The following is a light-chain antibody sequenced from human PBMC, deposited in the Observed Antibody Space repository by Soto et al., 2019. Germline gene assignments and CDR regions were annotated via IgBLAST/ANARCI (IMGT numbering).Light chain of an antibody. CDR2: GAS. CDR3: QEYGSSRT. Sequence: EIVLTQSPGTLSFSPGESATLSCRASQSVSSSSYLAWYQQKPGQAPRLLIYGASSRATGIPDRFSGSGAGTDFTLTIGRLEPEDSAVYYCQEYGSSRTFGQGTKVEIK. V-gene: IGKV3-20*01. CDR1: QSVSSSSY. J-gene: IGKJ1*01.